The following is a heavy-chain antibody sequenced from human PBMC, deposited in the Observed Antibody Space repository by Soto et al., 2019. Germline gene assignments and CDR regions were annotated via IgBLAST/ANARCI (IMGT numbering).Heavy chain of an antibody. CDR2: ISGSGTDT. CDR3: AKNCGGNCYSTSRIVFQH. CDR1: GFSFTNYA. V-gene: IGHV3-23*01. Sequence: GGSLRLSCGASGFSFTNYALSWVRQAPGKGLEWVSSISGSGTDTKYADSVKGRSTISRDNSKNTVYLQVNSLRGEDTAVYYCAKNCGGNCYSTSRIVFQHWGQGTQVTVSS. D-gene: IGHD2-21*01. J-gene: IGHJ1*01.